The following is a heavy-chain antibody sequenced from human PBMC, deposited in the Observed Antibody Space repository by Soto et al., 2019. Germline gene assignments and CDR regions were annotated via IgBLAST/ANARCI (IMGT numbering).Heavy chain of an antibody. V-gene: IGHV4-4*07. CDR1: GDSVSKYY. Sequence: SETLSLTCTVSGDSVSKYYWNWIRQPAGKGLEWIGRIYTTRSPNYNPSLKSRVTMSVDTSKNQFSLKLNLSSVTAADTAVYYCARSPAYGDYANLDTWGQGTLVTAPQ. CDR2: IYTTRSP. J-gene: IGHJ5*02. CDR3: ARSPAYGDYANLDT. D-gene: IGHD4-17*01.